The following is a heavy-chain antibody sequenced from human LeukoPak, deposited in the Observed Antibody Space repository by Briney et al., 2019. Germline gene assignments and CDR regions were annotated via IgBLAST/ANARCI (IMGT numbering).Heavy chain of an antibody. CDR1: GFTFSSYA. CDR2: ISYDGSNK. Sequence: PGGSLRLSCAASGFTFSSYAMHWVRQAPGKGLEWVAVISYDGSNKYYADSVKGRFTISRDNSKNTLYLQMNSLRAEDTAVYYCARDIESGGSWLPVYWGQGTLVTVSS. CDR3: ARDIESGGSWLPVY. J-gene: IGHJ4*02. V-gene: IGHV3-30-3*01. D-gene: IGHD2-15*01.